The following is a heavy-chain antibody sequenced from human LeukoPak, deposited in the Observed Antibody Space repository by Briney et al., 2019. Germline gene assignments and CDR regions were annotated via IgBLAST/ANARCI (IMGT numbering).Heavy chain of an antibody. J-gene: IGHJ6*03. CDR2: IKQDGSGK. CDR3: ARDNWYPPNYYYYMDV. V-gene: IGHV3-7*01. D-gene: IGHD1-14*01. Sequence: PGGSLRLSCAASGFTVSSNYMSWVRQAPGKGLEWVANIKQDGSGKYYVDSVKGRFTVSRDNAKNSLYLQMNSLRAEDTAVYYCARDNWYPPNYYYYMDVWGKGTTVTISS. CDR1: GFTVSSNY.